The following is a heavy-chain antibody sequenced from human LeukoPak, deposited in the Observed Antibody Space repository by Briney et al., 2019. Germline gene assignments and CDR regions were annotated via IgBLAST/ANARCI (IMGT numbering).Heavy chain of an antibody. CDR2: ISYDGSNK. D-gene: IGHD1-1*01. Sequence: GGSLRLSCAASGFTFSSYGMHWVRQAPGKGLEWVALISYDGSNKYYADSVKGRFIISRDNSKNMVYLQMNSLRTEDTAVYYCATNGGYYMDVWGKGTTVTVSS. CDR3: ATNGGYYMDV. V-gene: IGHV3-30*03. J-gene: IGHJ6*03. CDR1: GFTFSSYG.